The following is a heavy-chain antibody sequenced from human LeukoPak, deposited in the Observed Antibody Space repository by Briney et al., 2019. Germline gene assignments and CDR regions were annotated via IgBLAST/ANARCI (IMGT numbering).Heavy chain of an antibody. D-gene: IGHD5-12*01. CDR3: AKDTVKVTTIRRVPHYMDV. V-gene: IGHV3-30*02. J-gene: IGHJ6*03. CDR1: GFTFISYG. CDR2: IRYDGSNK. Sequence: GGSLRLSCAASGFTFISYGMHWVRQAPGKGLEWVTFIRYDGSNKYYADSVKGRFIISRDDSKNTLYLQMNSLRAEDTAVYYCAKDTVKVTTIRRVPHYMDVWGKGTTVTVSS.